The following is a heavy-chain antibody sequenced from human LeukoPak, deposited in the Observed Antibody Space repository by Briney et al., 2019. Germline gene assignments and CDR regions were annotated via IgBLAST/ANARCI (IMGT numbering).Heavy chain of an antibody. CDR3: AKVPTYYYDSSGYPDY. CDR1: GFTFSSYA. D-gene: IGHD3-22*01. CDR2: ISGSGGST. V-gene: IGHV3-23*01. Sequence: PGGSLRLSCAASGFTFSSYAMSWVRQAPGKGLESVSAISGSGGSTYYADSVKGRFTISRDNSKNTLYLQMNSLRAEDTAVYYCAKVPTYYYDSSGYPDYWGQGTLVTVSS. J-gene: IGHJ4*02.